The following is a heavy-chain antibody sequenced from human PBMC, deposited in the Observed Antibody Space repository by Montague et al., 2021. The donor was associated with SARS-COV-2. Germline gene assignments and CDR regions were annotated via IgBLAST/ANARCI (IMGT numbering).Heavy chain of an antibody. J-gene: IGHJ4*02. Sequence: VKPTQTLTLTCTFSGFSLSTSKMCVSWIRQPPGKGLEWIGXINHSGSTNYNPSLKSRVTISVDTSKNQFSLKLSSVTAADTAVYYCARDSIAAAGIDYWGQGTLVTVSS. CDR1: GFSLSTSKM. D-gene: IGHD6-13*01. V-gene: IGHV4-4*02. CDR3: ARDSIAAAGIDY. CDR2: INHSGST.